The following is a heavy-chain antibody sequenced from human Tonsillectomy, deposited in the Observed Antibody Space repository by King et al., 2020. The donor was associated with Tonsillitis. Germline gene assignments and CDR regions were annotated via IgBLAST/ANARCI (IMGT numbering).Heavy chain of an antibody. D-gene: IGHD2-21*01. V-gene: IGHV3-15*01. CDR2: IKSKTDGGTT. CDR3: TTINWRGGHYLVGGF. CDR1: GFTFSYAW. Sequence: VQLVESGGGLVKPGGSLRLSCAASGFTFSYAWMSWVRQAPGKGLEWVGRIKSKTDGGTTDYAAPVTGRVTISRDDSKNTVYLQMNSLKTEDTGVYYCTTINWRGGHYLVGGFWGQGTLVTVSS. J-gene: IGHJ4*02.